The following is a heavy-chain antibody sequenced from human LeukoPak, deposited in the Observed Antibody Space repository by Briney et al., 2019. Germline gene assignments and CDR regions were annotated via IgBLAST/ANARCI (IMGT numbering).Heavy chain of an antibody. CDR3: ARALYGDVSWFDP. CDR2: IYYSGST. CDR1: GGSISSYY. D-gene: IGHD4-17*01. J-gene: IGHJ5*02. V-gene: IGHV4-59*01. Sequence: NASETLSLTCTVSGGSISSYYWSWIRQPPGKGLEWIGYIYYSGSTNYNPSLKSRVTISVDTSKNQFSLKLSSVTAADTAVYYCARALYGDVSWFDPWGQGTLVTVSS.